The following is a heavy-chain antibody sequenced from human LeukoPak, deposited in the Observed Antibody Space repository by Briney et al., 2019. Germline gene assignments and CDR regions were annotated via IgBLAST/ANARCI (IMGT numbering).Heavy chain of an antibody. CDR3: ARLEMATAYY. CDR1: GGSISSYY. V-gene: IGHV4-59*01. D-gene: IGHD5-24*01. J-gene: IGHJ4*02. Sequence: PSETLSLTCTVSGGSISSYYWSWIRQPPGKGLEWIGYIYYSGSTNYNPSLKSRVTISVDTSKNQFSLKLSSVTAADTAVYYCARLEMATAYYWGQGTLVTVSS. CDR2: IYYSGST.